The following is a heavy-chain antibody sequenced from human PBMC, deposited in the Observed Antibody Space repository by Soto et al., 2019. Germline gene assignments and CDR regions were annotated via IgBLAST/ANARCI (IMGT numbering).Heavy chain of an antibody. CDR2: IIPIFGTA. Sequence: QVELVQSGAEVKKPGSSVKVSCQASEDTFRNYAISWVRQAPGQGLEWMGGIIPIFGTANYAQKFQGRVTITADTYANTVYLELSSLRSEETAVYYCASNKYDSSAYYYWYLGLWGRGTLVTVSS. CDR1: EDTFRNYA. V-gene: IGHV1-69*06. J-gene: IGHJ2*01. CDR3: ASNKYDSSAYYYWYLGL. D-gene: IGHD3-22*01.